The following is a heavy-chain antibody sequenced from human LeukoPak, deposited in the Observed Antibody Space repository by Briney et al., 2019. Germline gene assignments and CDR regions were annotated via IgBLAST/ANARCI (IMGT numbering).Heavy chain of an antibody. J-gene: IGHJ6*02. CDR1: GFTVSSNY. D-gene: IGHD4-17*01. CDR2: IYSGGST. CDR3: ARVTLDYGDNYYGMDV. Sequence: GGSLRLSCAASGFTVSSNYMSWVRQAPGKGLEWVSVIYSGGSTYYADSVKGRFTISRDNSKNTLYLQMNSLRAEDTAVYYCARVTLDYGDNYYGMDVWGQGTTVTVSS. V-gene: IGHV3-53*01.